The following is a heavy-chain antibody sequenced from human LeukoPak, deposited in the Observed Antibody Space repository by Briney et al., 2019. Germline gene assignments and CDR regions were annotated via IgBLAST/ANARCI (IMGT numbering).Heavy chain of an antibody. D-gene: IGHD2-15*01. CDR3: ARAPEVDYFDY. CDR2: IYYSGST. Sequence: PSETLSLTCTVSSSSISGYYWSWIRQPPGKGLEWIGYIYYSGSTNYNPSLKSRVTISVDTSKNQFSLKLSSVTAADTAVYYCARAPEVDYFDYWGQGTLVTVSS. CDR1: SSSISGYY. V-gene: IGHV4-59*08. J-gene: IGHJ4*02.